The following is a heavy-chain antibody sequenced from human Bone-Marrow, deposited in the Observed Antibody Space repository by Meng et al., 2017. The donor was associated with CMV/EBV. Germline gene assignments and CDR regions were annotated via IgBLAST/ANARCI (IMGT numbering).Heavy chain of an antibody. CDR2: ISSSSSYI. V-gene: IGHV3-21*01. Sequence: GESLKISCAASGFTFSSYSLNWVRQAPGKGLEWVSSISSSSSYIYYADSVKGRFTISRDNSKNTLYLQMNSLRAEDTAVYYCARDLRTTVVTPITYYYYYGMDVWGQGTTVTVSS. CDR1: GFTFSSYS. D-gene: IGHD4-23*01. J-gene: IGHJ6*02. CDR3: ARDLRTTVVTPITYYYYYGMDV.